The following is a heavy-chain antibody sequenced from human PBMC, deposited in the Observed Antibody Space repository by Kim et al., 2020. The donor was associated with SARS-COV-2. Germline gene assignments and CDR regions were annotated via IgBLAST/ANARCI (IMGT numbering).Heavy chain of an antibody. CDR3: ARGGRITMIVVQHWYFDL. J-gene: IGHJ2*01. V-gene: IGHV1-3*01. CDR2: INAGNGNT. CDR1: GYTFTSYA. D-gene: IGHD3-22*01. Sequence: ASVKVSCKASGYTFTSYAMHWVRQAPGQRLEWMGWINAGNGNTKYSQKFQGRVTITRDTSASTAYMELSSLGSEDTAVYYCARGGRITMIVVQHWYFDLWGRGTLVTVSS.